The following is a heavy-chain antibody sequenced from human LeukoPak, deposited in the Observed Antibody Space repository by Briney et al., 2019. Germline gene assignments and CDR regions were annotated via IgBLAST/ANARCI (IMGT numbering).Heavy chain of an antibody. V-gene: IGHV3-11*01. CDR1: GFTFSDYY. CDR3: ARERRDGYPHYYYYGMDV. CDR2: ISSSGSTI. D-gene: IGHD5-24*01. Sequence: PGGSLRLSCAASGFTFSDYYMSWIRQAPGKGLEWVSYISSSGSTIYYADSVKGRFTISRDNAKNSLYLQMNSLRAEDTAVYYCARERRDGYPHYYYYGMDVWGQGTTVTVSS. J-gene: IGHJ6*02.